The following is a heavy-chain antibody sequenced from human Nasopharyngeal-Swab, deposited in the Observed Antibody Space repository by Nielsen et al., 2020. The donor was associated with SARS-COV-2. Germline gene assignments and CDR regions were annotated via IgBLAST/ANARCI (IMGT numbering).Heavy chain of an antibody. Sequence: GESLKIFCAASGFTFSSYWMSWVRQAPGKGLEWVANIKQDGSEKYYVDSVKGRFTISRDNAKNSLYLQMNSLRAEDTAVYYCARGVGYCSSTSCSTVWFDPWGQGTLVTVSS. J-gene: IGHJ5*02. CDR3: ARGVGYCSSTSCSTVWFDP. V-gene: IGHV3-7*04. D-gene: IGHD2-2*03. CDR1: GFTFSSYW. CDR2: IKQDGSEK.